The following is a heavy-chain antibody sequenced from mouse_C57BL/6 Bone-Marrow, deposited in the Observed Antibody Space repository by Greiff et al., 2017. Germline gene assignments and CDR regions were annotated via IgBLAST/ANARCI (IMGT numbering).Heavy chain of an antibody. CDR1: GFNIKDDY. CDR2: IDPENGDT. Sequence: EVQLQQSGAELVRPGASVKLSCTASGFNIKDDYMHWVKQRPEQGLEWIGWIDPENGDTEYASKFQGKATITADTSSNTAYLQRRSLTYEDTAVYYCTKDYAMEYWGQGTSVTVSS. J-gene: IGHJ4*01. V-gene: IGHV14-4*01. CDR3: TKDYAMEY.